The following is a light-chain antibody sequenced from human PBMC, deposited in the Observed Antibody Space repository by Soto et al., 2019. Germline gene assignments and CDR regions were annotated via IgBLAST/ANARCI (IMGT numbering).Light chain of an antibody. J-gene: IGKJ2*01. CDR1: RDISSS. V-gene: IGKV1-27*01. CDR3: QKYSSAPNT. Sequence: DVQMTQSPSSLSASVGDRVTITCRASRDISSSLAWYHQKPGKVPKLLIYAASTLHAGVQSRFSGSGSGTFFTLTINSLQPEDVATYYCQKYSSAPNTFGRGTRLEIK. CDR2: AAS.